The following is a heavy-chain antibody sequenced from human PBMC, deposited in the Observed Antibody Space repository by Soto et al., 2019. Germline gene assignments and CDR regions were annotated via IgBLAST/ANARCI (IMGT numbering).Heavy chain of an antibody. Sequence: PVTGSSKAFGRIFSSDDISWVRPATGQVLEWMGGIIPIFGTANYAQKFQGRVTITADESTSTAYMELSSLRSEDTAVYYCARDQPDHYYYDSSGTYYYGMDGWGQGTTVTVSS. CDR2: IIPIFGTA. CDR3: ARDQPDHYYYDSSGTYYYGMDG. CDR1: GRIFSSDD. V-gene: IGHV1-69*01. D-gene: IGHD3-22*01. J-gene: IGHJ6*02.